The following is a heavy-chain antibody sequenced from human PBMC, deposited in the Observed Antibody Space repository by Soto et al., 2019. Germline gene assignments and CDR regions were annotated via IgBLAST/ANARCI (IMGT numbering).Heavy chain of an antibody. V-gene: IGHV1-69*02. CDR1: GDTFSSYT. Sequence: QVQLVQSGAEVKKPGSSVKVSCKASGDTFSSYTISWVRQAPGQGLEWMGRIIPILDIANYAQKFQGRVTITADKSTSTAYMELSSLRSEDTDVYYCAAGGHGAFDIWGQGTMVTVSS. CDR2: IIPILDIA. CDR3: AAGGHGAFDI. D-gene: IGHD1-26*01. J-gene: IGHJ3*02.